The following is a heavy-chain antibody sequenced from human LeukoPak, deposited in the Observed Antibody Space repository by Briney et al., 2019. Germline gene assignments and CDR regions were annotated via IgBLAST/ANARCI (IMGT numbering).Heavy chain of an antibody. CDR1: GGSISSSSYY. D-gene: IGHD5-18*01. Sequence: PSETLSLTCTVSGGSISSSSYYWGWIRQPPGKGLEWIGSIYYSGSTYYNPSLKSRVTISVDTSKNQFSLKLSSVTAADTAVYYCARLSGTAMVMVDYWGQGTLVTVSS. CDR3: ARLSGTAMVMVDY. CDR2: IYYSGST. J-gene: IGHJ4*02. V-gene: IGHV4-39*01.